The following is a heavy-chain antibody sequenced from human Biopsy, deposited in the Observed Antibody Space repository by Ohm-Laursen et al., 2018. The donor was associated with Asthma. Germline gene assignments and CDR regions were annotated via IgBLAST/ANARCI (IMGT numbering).Heavy chain of an antibody. CDR2: NHHRGYH. CDR1: GGPFSSNY. CDR3: ARGSSSRLSQWELLVSGGKRAHSYYGMDV. J-gene: IGHJ6*02. V-gene: IGHV4-34*01. Sequence: GTLSLTRAVYGGPFSSNYWSWIRQTPGKGLEWLGDNHHRGYHNQHPSLPSRLTLSVKTSKNQYPLRLTSVTAADTAVYYCARGSSSRLSQWELLVSGGKRAHSYYGMDVWGQGTTVTVSS. D-gene: IGHD1-26*01.